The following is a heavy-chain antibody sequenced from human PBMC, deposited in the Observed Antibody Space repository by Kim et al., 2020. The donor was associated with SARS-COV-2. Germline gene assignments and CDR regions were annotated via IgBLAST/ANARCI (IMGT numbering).Heavy chain of an antibody. CDR2: ISGSGGST. D-gene: IGHD6-19*01. CDR3: ATLYKQWLAFDY. J-gene: IGHJ4*02. Sequence: GGSLRLSCAASGFTFSSYAMSWVRQAPGKGLEWVSAISGSGGSTYYADSVKGRFTISRDNSKNTLYLQMNSLRAEDTAVYYCATLYKQWLAFDYWGQGTLVTVSS. V-gene: IGHV3-23*01. CDR1: GFTFSSYA.